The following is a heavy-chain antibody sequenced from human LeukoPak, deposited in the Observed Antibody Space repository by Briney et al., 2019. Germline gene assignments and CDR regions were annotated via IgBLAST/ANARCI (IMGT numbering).Heavy chain of an antibody. D-gene: IGHD2-2*01. V-gene: IGHV5-51*01. CDR2: IYPDDSDT. CDR1: GYIFTSYW. J-gene: IGHJ3*02. CDR3: ARLFGGPSCPDAFDI. Sequence: GESLKISCKGSGYIFTSYWIGWVRQMPGKGLEWMGIIYPDDSDTRYSPSFQGQVTISADKSISTAYLQWSSLKASDTAMYYCARLFGGPSCPDAFDIWGQGTMVTVSS.